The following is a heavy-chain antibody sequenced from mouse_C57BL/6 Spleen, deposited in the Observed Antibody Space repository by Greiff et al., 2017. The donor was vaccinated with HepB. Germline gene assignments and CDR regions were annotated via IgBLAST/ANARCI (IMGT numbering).Heavy chain of an antibody. V-gene: IGHV1-22*01. J-gene: IGHJ3*01. CDR2: INPNNGGT. CDR1: GYTFTDYN. D-gene: IGHD2-4*01. CDR3: ARHYDYDWFAY. Sequence: EVQVVESGPELVKPGASVKMSCKASGYTFTDYNMHWVKQSHGKSLEWIGYINPNNGGTSYNQKFKGKATLTVNKSSSTAYMELRSLTSEDSAVYYCARHYDYDWFAYWGQGTLVTVSA.